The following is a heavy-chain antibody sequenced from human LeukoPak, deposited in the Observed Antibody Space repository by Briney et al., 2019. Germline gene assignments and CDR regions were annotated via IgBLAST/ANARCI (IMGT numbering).Heavy chain of an antibody. CDR2: IYHSGST. J-gene: IGHJ3*02. V-gene: IGHV4-30-2*01. Sequence: SETLSLTCAVSGGSISSGGYSWSWIRQPPGKGLEWIGYIYHSGSTYYNPSLKSRVTISVDTSKNQFSLKLSSVTAADTAVYYCASLRTFADKLWFGRKSGAFDIWGQGTMVTVSS. CDR3: ASLRTFADKLWFGRKSGAFDI. CDR1: GGSISSGGYS. D-gene: IGHD3-10*01.